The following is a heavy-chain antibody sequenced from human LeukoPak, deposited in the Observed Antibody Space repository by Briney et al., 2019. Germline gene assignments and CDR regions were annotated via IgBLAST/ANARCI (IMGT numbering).Heavy chain of an antibody. CDR2: FTSDGNSM. V-gene: IGHV3-74*01. CDR3: ARAQVGTPTDY. CDR1: GFTLSSYT. Sequence: GGSLRLSCAASGFTLSSYTMYWVRQAPGRGLVWVARFTSDGNSMTYADFVKGRFTVSRGIAKNTLYLQMNSLRAEDTAVYYCARAQVGTPTDYWGQGTLVTVSS. D-gene: IGHD1-26*01. J-gene: IGHJ4*02.